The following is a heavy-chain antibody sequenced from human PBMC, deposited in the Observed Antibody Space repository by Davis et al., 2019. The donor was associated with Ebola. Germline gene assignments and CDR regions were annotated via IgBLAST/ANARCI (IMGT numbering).Heavy chain of an antibody. J-gene: IGHJ5*02. CDR2: INPNSGGT. D-gene: IGHD6-13*01. Sequence: ASVKVSCKASGYTFTGYYMHWVRQAPGQGLEWMGRINPNSGGTNYAQKFQGRVTMTRDTSISTAYMELSRLRSDDTAVYYCARGLYSSSWIGGWFDPWGQGTLVSVTS. V-gene: IGHV1-2*06. CDR3: ARGLYSSSWIGGWFDP. CDR1: GYTFTGYY.